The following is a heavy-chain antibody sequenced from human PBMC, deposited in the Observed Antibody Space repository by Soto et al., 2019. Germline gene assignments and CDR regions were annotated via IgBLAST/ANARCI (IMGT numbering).Heavy chain of an antibody. CDR2: INAGSGNT. CDR1: GYTFTSYA. D-gene: IGHD3-10*01. J-gene: IGHJ6*03. Sequence: QVQLVQSGAEVKKPGASVKVSCKASGYTFTSYAMHWVRQAPGQRLEWMGWINAGSGNTKYSQKFQGRVAITRDTSASTAYMELSSLRSEDTAIYDCARDLTMVRGVIYYMDVWGKGTTVTVSS. CDR3: ARDLTMVRGVIYYMDV. V-gene: IGHV1-3*01.